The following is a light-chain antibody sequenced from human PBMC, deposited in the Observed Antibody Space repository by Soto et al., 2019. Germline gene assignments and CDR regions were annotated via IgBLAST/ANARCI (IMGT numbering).Light chain of an antibody. J-gene: IGLJ3*02. Sequence: QSALTQPASVSGSPGQSITISCTGTSSDVGGYNYVSWYQQHPGRVPKLMIYEVTNRPSGVSHRFSGSKSGTTASLTISGLQSEDEADYYCASFTSSDTWVFGGGTKLTVL. CDR2: EVT. CDR1: SSDVGGYNY. CDR3: ASFTSSDTWV. V-gene: IGLV2-14*01.